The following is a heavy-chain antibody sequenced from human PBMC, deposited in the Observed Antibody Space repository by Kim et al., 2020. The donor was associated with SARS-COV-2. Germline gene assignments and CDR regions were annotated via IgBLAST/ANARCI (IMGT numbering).Heavy chain of an antibody. CDR2: IIPILGIA. CDR3: AREPFCSGGSCYSYYYYGMDV. CDR1: GGTFSSYA. V-gene: IGHV1-69*04. Sequence: SVKVSCKAXGGTFSSYAISWVRQAPGQGLEWMGRIIPILGIANYAQKFQGRVTITADKSTSTAYMELSSLRSEDTAVYYCAREPFCSGGSCYSYYYYGMDVWGQGTTVTVSS. D-gene: IGHD2-15*01. J-gene: IGHJ6*02.